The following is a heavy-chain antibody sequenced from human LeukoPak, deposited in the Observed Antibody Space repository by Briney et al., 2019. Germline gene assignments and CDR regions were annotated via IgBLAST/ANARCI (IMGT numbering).Heavy chain of an antibody. J-gene: IGHJ4*02. Sequence: GGSLRLSCAASGFTLSSYAMSWVRQAPGKGLEWVSAISGSGGSTYYADSVKGRFTISRDNSKNTLYLQMNSLRAEDTAVYYCAKDSSYYYDSSGYYYLSYFDYWGQGTLVTVSS. CDR1: GFTLSSYA. V-gene: IGHV3-23*01. CDR3: AKDSSYYYDSSGYYYLSYFDY. D-gene: IGHD3-22*01. CDR2: ISGSGGST.